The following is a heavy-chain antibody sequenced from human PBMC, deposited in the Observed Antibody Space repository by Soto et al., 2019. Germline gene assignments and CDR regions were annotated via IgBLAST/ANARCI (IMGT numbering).Heavy chain of an antibody. D-gene: IGHD6-13*01. Sequence: SGPTLGNPTQTLTLTCTFSGFSLSTNEMSVSWIRQPPGKALEWLALIDGDDDKYYSTSLKTRLTVSKDTSKNQVVLTMTNMNAVDTATYYCARSTSYTSSWPSNWFDPWGQVPLVTVSP. CDR1: GFSLSTNEMS. CDR3: ARSTSYTSSWPSNWFDP. CDR2: IDGDDDK. V-gene: IGHV2-70*01. J-gene: IGHJ5*02.